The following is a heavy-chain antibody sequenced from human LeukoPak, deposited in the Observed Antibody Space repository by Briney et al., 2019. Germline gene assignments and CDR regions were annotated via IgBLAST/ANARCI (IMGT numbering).Heavy chain of an antibody. CDR1: GFTFSGSA. D-gene: IGHD2-21*01. V-gene: IGHV3-73*01. J-gene: IGHJ4*02. Sequence: PGGSMRLSCAASGFTFSGSAMHWVRQASGKGLEWVGRIRSKANSYATAYAASVKGRFTISRDDSKNTAYLQMNSLKTEDTAVYYCTRVPEIAVVITPFDYWGQGTLVTVSS. CDR2: IRSKANSYAT. CDR3: TRVPEIAVVITPFDY.